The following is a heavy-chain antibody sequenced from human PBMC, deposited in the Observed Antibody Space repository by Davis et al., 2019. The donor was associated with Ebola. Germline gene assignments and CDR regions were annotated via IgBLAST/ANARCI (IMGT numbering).Heavy chain of an antibody. J-gene: IGHJ5*02. V-gene: IGHV1-3*01. CDR1: GYTFTSYA. Sequence: ASVKVSCKASGYTFTSYAMHWVRQAPGQRLEWMGWINAGNGNTKYSQKFQGRVTITRDTSASTAYMELSSLRSEDTAVYYCTRGIARRRYGSWFDPWGQGTPVTVSS. CDR3: TRGIARRRYGSWFDP. CDR2: INAGNGNT. D-gene: IGHD4-17*01.